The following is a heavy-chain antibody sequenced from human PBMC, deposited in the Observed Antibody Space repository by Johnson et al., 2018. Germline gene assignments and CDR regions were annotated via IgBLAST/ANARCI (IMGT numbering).Heavy chain of an antibody. Sequence: QVQLQESGSGLVKPSPTLSLTCGVSGGSISNGDYSYSWIRQPPGKGLEWIGFIHQTGSTYYNPSLNSRVTISMDRSKNQFSLKLTPVTAPDTAVYYCARGPRDDMSRGETCPLDIWCQWTMVTVSS. CDR1: GGSISNGDYS. CDR2: IHQTGST. J-gene: IGHJ3*02. V-gene: IGHV4-30-2*01. CDR3: ARGPRDDMSRGETCPLDI. D-gene: IGHD3-10*01.